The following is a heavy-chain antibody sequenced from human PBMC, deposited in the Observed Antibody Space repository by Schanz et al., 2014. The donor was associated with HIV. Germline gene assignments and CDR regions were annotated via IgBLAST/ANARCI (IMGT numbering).Heavy chain of an antibody. D-gene: IGHD4-4*01. CDR2: INPGSGNT. CDR3: ARGPDYSSASYKFDY. J-gene: IGHJ4*02. V-gene: IGHV1-8*01. Sequence: QVSLVQSGAEVKKPGASVRVSCEASGYDFGYLDINWVRQAPGQGLEWLGWINPGSGNTGYAQKFQGRVTMSRNVPKNTAYMELRGLTSEDTAVYFCARGPDYSSASYKFDYWGQGTPVSVYS. CDR1: GYDFGYLD.